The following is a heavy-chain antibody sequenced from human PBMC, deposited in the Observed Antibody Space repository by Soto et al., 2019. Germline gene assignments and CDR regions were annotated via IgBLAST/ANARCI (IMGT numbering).Heavy chain of an antibody. CDR3: ARGVGLRRRDAYNYFNY. CDR2: INPSDYST. J-gene: IGHJ4*02. CDR1: GYTFSSYY. Sequence: QVQLVQSGAEVKKPGASVKVSCKASGYTFSSYYIHWVRQTPGQGLEWMGIINPSDYSTNYAQKFQDRVTMTRDTSTSTVYMELSSLRSEDSAMYYCARGVGLRRRDAYNYFNYWGQGTLVTVSS. V-gene: IGHV1-46*01. D-gene: IGHD1-1*01.